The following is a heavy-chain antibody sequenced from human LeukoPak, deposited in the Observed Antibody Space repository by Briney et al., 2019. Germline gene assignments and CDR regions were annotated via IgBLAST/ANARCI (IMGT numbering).Heavy chain of an antibody. CDR2: INPNNGNT. Sequence: ASVNVSCKASGYTFTGYYMRWVRQAPGQGLEWMGWINPNNGNTNYAQEFQGRVTMTRDTSISTAYMELSSLRSDDTAVYYCARGRGTTTVTTILDDYWGQGTLVTVSS. CDR3: ARGRGTTTVTTILDDY. CDR1: GYTFTGYY. J-gene: IGHJ4*02. D-gene: IGHD4-11*01. V-gene: IGHV1-2*02.